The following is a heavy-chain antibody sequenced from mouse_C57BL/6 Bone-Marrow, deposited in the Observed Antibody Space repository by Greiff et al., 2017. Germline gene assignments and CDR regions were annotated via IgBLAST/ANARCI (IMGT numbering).Heavy chain of an antibody. CDR2: IYPGDGDT. CDR3: ARRILWWDYFDY. CDR1: GYAFSSSW. V-gene: IGHV1-82*01. J-gene: IGHJ2*01. Sequence: QVQLQQSGPELVKPGASVKISCKASGYAFSSSWMNWVKQRPGKGLEWIGRIYPGDGDTNYNGKFKGKATLTADKSSSTAYMQLSSLTSEDSAVYFCARRILWWDYFDYWGQGTTLTVSS. D-gene: IGHD1-1*02.